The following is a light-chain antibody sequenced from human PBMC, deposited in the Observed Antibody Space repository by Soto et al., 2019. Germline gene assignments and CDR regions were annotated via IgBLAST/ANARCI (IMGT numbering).Light chain of an antibody. J-gene: IGLJ3*02. Sequence: QSVRTQPASVSGSPGQSSTISCTGTNTDVGGYDRVSWYQHHPGKAPKMLIFEVFNRPSGISDRFSGSKSGDTASLTISGLQAEDEADYYCISYIPSTTTHWVFGGGTKVTVL. CDR3: ISYIPSTTTHWV. CDR2: EVF. V-gene: IGLV2-14*01. CDR1: NTDVGGYDR.